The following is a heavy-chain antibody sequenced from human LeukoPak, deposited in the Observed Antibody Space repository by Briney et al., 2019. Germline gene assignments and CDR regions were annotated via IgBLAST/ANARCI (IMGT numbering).Heavy chain of an antibody. V-gene: IGHV1-8*01. CDR1: GYTFTSYD. Sequence: GASVKVSCKASGYTFTSYDINWVRQATGQGLEWMGWMNPNSGNTGYAQKFQGRVTMTRNTSISTAYMELSSLRSEDTAGYYCASGIAAAGNDAFDIWGQGTMVTVSS. J-gene: IGHJ3*02. CDR3: ASGIAAAGNDAFDI. CDR2: MNPNSGNT. D-gene: IGHD6-13*01.